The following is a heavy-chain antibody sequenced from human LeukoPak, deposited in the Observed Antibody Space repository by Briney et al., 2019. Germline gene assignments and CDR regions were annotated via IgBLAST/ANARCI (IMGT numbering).Heavy chain of an antibody. CDR1: GDSVPSNSAA. Sequence: SQTLSLTCAISGDSVPSNSAAWNWFRQSPSRGLERLGRTYYNSKWYNDYAVSVKSRIAINPDTSKNQFSLQLNSVTPEDTAVYFCARRRYYGYVGYFAYWGQGTLVTVSS. V-gene: IGHV6-1*01. J-gene: IGHJ4*02. D-gene: IGHD3-10*01. CDR3: ARRRYYGYVGYFAY. CDR2: TYYNSKWYN.